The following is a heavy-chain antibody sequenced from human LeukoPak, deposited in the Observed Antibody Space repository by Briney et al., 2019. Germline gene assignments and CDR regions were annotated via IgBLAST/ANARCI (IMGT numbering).Heavy chain of an antibody. D-gene: IGHD6-13*01. CDR3: ARDACEYSSSCPFDY. J-gene: IGHJ4*02. Sequence: GGSLRLSCAASGFTFSSYRMNWVRQAPGKGLEWVSSISSSSSYIYYADSVKGRFTTPRDNAKNSLYLQMNSLRAEDTAVYYCARDACEYSSSCPFDYWGQGTLVTVSS. V-gene: IGHV3-21*01. CDR2: ISSSSSYI. CDR1: GFTFSSYR.